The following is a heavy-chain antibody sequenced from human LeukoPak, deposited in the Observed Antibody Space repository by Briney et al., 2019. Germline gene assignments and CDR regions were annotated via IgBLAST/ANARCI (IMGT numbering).Heavy chain of an antibody. D-gene: IGHD3-3*01. J-gene: IGHJ5*02. CDR1: GDSVSSNSVT. V-gene: IGHV6-1*01. CDR2: TYYRSTWYN. CDR3: ARVITIFGVVNDWFDP. Sequence: SQTLSLTCAISGDSVSSNSVTWNWIRQFPSRGLEWLGRTYYRSTWYNDYAVSVRGRITVNPDTSKNQFSLQLNSVTPEDTAVYYCARVITIFGVVNDWFDPWGQGTLVTVSS.